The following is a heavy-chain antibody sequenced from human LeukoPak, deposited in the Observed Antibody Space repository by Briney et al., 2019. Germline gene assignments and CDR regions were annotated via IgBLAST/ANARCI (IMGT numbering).Heavy chain of an antibody. D-gene: IGHD3-22*01. Sequence: SETLSLTCTVSGGSISTYYWSWIRQPPGKGLEWIGDIYHSGSTKYNPSLKSRVTMSVDTYKNQFSLKLSSVTAADTAVYYCARDSPYYYDSSGYYPPYYYYYYMDVWGKGTTVTISS. V-gene: IGHV4-59*12. CDR3: ARDSPYYYDSSGYYPPYYYYYYMDV. CDR1: GGSISTYY. CDR2: IYHSGST. J-gene: IGHJ6*03.